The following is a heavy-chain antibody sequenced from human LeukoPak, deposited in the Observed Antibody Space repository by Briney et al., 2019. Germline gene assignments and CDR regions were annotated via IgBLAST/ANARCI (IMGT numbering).Heavy chain of an antibody. CDR3: ARSTTGTYVGAFDI. V-gene: IGHV3-23*01. D-gene: IGHD1-1*01. J-gene: IGHJ3*02. Sequence: GGSLRLSCAASGFTFSSYAMSWVRQAPGKGLEWVSAISGSGGSTYYADSVKGRFTICRDNSKNTLYLQMNSLKAEDTAVYYCARSTTGTYVGAFDIWGQGTMVTVSS. CDR2: ISGSGGST. CDR1: GFTFSSYA.